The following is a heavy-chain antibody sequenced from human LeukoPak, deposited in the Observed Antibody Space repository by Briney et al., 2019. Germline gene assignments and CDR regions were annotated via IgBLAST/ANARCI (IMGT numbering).Heavy chain of an antibody. Sequence: SQTLSLTCTVSGGSISSGGYYWGWIRQPPGKGLEWIGSIYYSGSTYYNPSLKSRVTISVDRSKNQFSLKLSSVTAADTAVYYCARASFGSSTSLIDYWGQGTLVTVSS. J-gene: IGHJ4*02. V-gene: IGHV4-39*07. CDR3: ARASFGSSTSLIDY. D-gene: IGHD2-2*01. CDR1: GGSISSGGYY. CDR2: IYYSGST.